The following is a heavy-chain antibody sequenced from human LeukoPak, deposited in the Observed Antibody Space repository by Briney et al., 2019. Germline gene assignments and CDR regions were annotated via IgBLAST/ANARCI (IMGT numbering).Heavy chain of an antibody. CDR3: AREFSGTSIAARVFDS. D-gene: IGHD6-6*01. CDR2: IHTSGST. CDR1: GGSITSDY. J-gene: IGHJ4*02. Sequence: PSETLSLTCTVSGGSITSDYWTYIRQPAGKGLEWIGRIHTSGSTNYKPSLKSRVTMSVDTSKNQFSLNLSSVTAADTAMYYCAREFSGTSIAARVFDSWGQGTLVTVSS. V-gene: IGHV4-4*07.